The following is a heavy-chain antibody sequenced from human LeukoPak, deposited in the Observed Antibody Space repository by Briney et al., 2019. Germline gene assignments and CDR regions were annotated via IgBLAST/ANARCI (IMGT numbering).Heavy chain of an antibody. D-gene: IGHD2-2*01. Sequence: PGGSLRLSCVASGFTFGSYAMSWVRQAPGKGLEWVSTISRGGSDTYYADSVKGRFTISRDNAKNSLYLQMNSLRAEDTAVYYCARDSVPTPMYYFDYWGQGTLVTVSS. V-gene: IGHV3-21*01. CDR2: ISRGGSDT. CDR1: GFTFGSYA. CDR3: ARDSVPTPMYYFDY. J-gene: IGHJ4*02.